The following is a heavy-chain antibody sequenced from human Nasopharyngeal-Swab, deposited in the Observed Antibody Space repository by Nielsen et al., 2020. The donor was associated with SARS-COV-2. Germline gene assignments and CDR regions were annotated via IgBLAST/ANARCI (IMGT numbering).Heavy chain of an antibody. J-gene: IGHJ3*02. Sequence: VRQAPGTGLEWVSVIYYGGDITYYADSVKGRFTTSRDNSKNTVHLQMNSLRADDTAIYYCAKNRDSVAGTPDDAFDIWGQGTMVTVSS. D-gene: IGHD6-19*01. V-gene: IGHV3-23*03. CDR2: IYYGGDIT. CDR3: AKNRDSVAGTPDDAFDI.